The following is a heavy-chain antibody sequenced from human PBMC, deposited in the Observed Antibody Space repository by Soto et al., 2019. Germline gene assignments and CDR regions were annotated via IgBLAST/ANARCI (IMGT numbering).Heavy chain of an antibody. V-gene: IGHV4-31*03. D-gene: IGHD4-17*01. CDR3: ARAFDDSGAQFDY. CDR1: GGSISSGGYY. Sequence: PSETLSLTCTVSGGSISSGGYYWSWIRQHPGKGLEWIGCIYHSGSTYYNPSLKSRVTISVDTSKNQFSLKLSSVTAADTAVYYVARAFDDSGAQFDYWGQGTLVTVSS. J-gene: IGHJ4*02. CDR2: IYHSGST.